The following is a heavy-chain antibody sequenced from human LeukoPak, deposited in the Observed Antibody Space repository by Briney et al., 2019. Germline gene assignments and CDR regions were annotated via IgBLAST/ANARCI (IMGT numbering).Heavy chain of an antibody. D-gene: IGHD3-3*01. V-gene: IGHV4-30-4*01. Sequence: SQTLSLTCTVSGGSISSGDYYWSWIRQPPGKGLEWIGYIYYSGSTYYNPSLKSRVTISVDTSKNQFSPKLSSVTAADTAVYYCARDRGITIFGVSNAFDIWGQGTMVTVSS. CDR3: ARDRGITIFGVSNAFDI. CDR1: GGSISSGDYY. J-gene: IGHJ3*02. CDR2: IYYSGST.